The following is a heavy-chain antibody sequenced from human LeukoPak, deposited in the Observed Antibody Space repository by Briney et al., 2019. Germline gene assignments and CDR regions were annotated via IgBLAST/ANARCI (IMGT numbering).Heavy chain of an antibody. CDR2: ISGSSSTI. CDR1: GSNFRRHT. V-gene: IGHV3-48*04. CDR3: ARARVLGGGENFDY. J-gene: IGHJ4*02. Sequence: GGSLRLFCAASGSNFRRHTMNWVRQAPGKGLEWVSYISGSSSTIYYADSVKGRFTISRDNAKNSLYLQANSLRAEDTAMYYCARARVLGGGENFDYWGQGTLVTVSS. D-gene: IGHD2-8*02.